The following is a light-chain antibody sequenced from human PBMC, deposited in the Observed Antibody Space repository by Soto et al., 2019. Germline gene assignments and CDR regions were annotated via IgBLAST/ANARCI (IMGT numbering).Light chain of an antibody. J-gene: IGKJ2*01. CDR1: QSISSW. Sequence: DVQMTQSPSTLSASVGDRVTITCRASQSISSWLAWYQQKPGKAPKLLIHQASTLESGVPSRFSGSGFGTEFTLTISSVQPGDFATYYCQQYNNWPHTFGQGTKLEIK. CDR3: QQYNNWPHT. V-gene: IGKV1-5*03. CDR2: QAS.